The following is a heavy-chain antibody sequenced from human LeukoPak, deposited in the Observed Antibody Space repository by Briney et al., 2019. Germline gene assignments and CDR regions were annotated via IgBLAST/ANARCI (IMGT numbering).Heavy chain of an antibody. D-gene: IGHD1-26*01. CDR1: GFTFSSYE. J-gene: IGHJ5*02. V-gene: IGHV3-48*03. CDR2: ISSSGSTI. Sequence: GGSLRLSCAASGFTFSSYEMNWVRQAPGKGLEWVSYISSSGSTIYYADSVKGRFTISRDNAKNSLYLQMNSLRDDDMALYYCARGNSGSYSQDWFDPWGQGTLVTVSS. CDR3: ARGNSGSYSQDWFDP.